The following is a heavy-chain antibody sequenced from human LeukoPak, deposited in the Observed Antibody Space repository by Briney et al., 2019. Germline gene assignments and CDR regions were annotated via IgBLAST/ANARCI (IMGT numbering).Heavy chain of an antibody. CDR1: GFTFSSYW. CDR3: ARAPRYSGSYYPFDY. Sequence: GGSLRLSCAASGFTFSSYWMHWVRRAPGKGVVWVSRINSDGSSTIYADYVKGRFNSCRDNAKNKLYLQMNSLRAEDTAVYYCARAPRYSGSYYPFDYWGQGTLVTVSS. D-gene: IGHD1-26*01. J-gene: IGHJ4*02. V-gene: IGHV3-74*01. CDR2: INSDGSST.